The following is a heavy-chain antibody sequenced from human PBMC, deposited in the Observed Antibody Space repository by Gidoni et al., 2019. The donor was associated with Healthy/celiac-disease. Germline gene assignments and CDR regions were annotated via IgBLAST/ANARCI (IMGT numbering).Heavy chain of an antibody. V-gene: IGHV3-48*04. Sequence: EVQLVESGGGLVQPGGSLRLSCAASGFSFSSYSMNWVRQAPGKGLEWVSYIISSSSTIYYADSVKGRFTISRDNAKNSLYLQMNSLRAEDTAVYYCARETIYYYGSGSYYLHWGQGTLVTVSS. J-gene: IGHJ4*02. CDR1: GFSFSSYS. CDR3: ARETIYYYGSGSYYLH. D-gene: IGHD3-10*01. CDR2: IISSSSTI.